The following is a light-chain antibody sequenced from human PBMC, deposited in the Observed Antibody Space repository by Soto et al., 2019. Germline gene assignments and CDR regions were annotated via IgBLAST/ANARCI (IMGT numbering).Light chain of an antibody. J-gene: IGKJ4*01. V-gene: IGKV3-15*01. Sequence: EIVLTQSPGTLSLSPGERATLACRVSQSVSSNLAWYQQKPGQAPRLLIYDASSRATGVPARFSGSRSGTEFTLTINSLQSEDFAVYYCQRYNNWPLTFGGGTKVDIK. CDR1: QSVSSN. CDR2: DAS. CDR3: QRYNNWPLT.